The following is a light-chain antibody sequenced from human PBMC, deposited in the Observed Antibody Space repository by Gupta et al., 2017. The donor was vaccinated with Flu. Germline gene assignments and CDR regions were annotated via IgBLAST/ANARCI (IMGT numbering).Light chain of an antibody. Sequence: QSALTQPRSVSGSPGQSVTISCTGTSSDVGGYNYVSWYQQHPGKAPKLMIYDVSKRPSGVPDRVSGSKSGTTASMTISGLQAEDEAEEYCCSYAGSYTLFGTGTKVTVL. J-gene: IGLJ1*01. CDR1: SSDVGGYNY. CDR3: CSYAGSYTL. V-gene: IGLV2-11*01. CDR2: DVS.